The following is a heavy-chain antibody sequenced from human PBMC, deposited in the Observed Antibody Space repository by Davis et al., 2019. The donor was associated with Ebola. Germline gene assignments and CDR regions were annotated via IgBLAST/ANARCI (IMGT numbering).Heavy chain of an antibody. J-gene: IGHJ5*01. V-gene: IGHV1-18*01. CDR2: INSVNGYT. D-gene: IGHD6-19*01. CDR1: GYTFTSYG. Sequence: AASVKVSCKASGYTFTSYGISWVRQAPGQRLEWMGWINSVNGYTRNSQKFQGRVTITRDTSANTVYMELNSLKSEDTAVYYCARDSRPIYSSGWSNWLDPWGQGTLVTVSS. CDR3: ARDSRPIYSSGWSNWLDP.